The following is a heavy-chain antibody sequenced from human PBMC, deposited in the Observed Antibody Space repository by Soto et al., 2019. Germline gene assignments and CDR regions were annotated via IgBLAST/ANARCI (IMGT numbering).Heavy chain of an antibody. J-gene: IGHJ4*02. CDR3: AKGLSHSYGASTGYFDY. Sequence: QVQLVESGGGVVQPGRSLRLSCAASGFTFSSYGMHWVRQAPGKGLEWVAVISYDGSNKYYADSVKGRFTISRDNSKNTLYLQMNSLRAEDTAVYYCAKGLSHSYGASTGYFDYWGQGTLVTVSS. D-gene: IGHD4-17*01. V-gene: IGHV3-30*18. CDR1: GFTFSSYG. CDR2: ISYDGSNK.